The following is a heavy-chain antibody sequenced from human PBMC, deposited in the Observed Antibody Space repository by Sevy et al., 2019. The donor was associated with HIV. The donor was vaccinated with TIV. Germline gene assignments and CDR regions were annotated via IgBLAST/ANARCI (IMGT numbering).Heavy chain of an antibody. CDR2: ISGSGTST. D-gene: IGHD2-15*01. J-gene: IGHJ4*02. CDR3: AGGSGGSWFSGGN. V-gene: IGHV3-23*01. Sequence: GGSLRLSCAGSGFTFSSYAMSWVRRAPGKGLEWVSAISGSGTSTDYADSAKGRFTISRDNSKNTLYLEMHSLRAEDTAVYYSAGGSGGSWFSGGNWVQGTLVTVSS. CDR1: GFTFSSYA.